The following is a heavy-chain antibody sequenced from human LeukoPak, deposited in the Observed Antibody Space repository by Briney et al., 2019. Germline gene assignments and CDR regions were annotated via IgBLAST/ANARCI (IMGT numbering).Heavy chain of an antibody. CDR3: AEGNYYDRSEYFQH. CDR2: ISGSGGST. Sequence: GGSLRLSCAASGFTFNSYAMSWVRQAPGKGLEWVSSISGSGGSTYYADSVKGRFTISRGNSKNTLYLQMNSLRAEDTAVYYCAEGNYYDRSEYFQHWGQGTLVTVSS. J-gene: IGHJ1*01. D-gene: IGHD3-22*01. V-gene: IGHV3-23*01. CDR1: GFTFNSYA.